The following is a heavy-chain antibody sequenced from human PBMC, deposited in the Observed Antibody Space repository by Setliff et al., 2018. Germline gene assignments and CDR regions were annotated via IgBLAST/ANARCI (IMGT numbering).Heavy chain of an antibody. V-gene: IGHV1-69*05. CDR1: GGTFTNYG. D-gene: IGHD3-22*01. CDR2: TIPMFGST. CDR3: VREGVDSRSSTDYRYYMDV. J-gene: IGHJ6*03. Sequence: SVKVSCKASGGTFTNYGVSWVRQAPGQGLEWMGGTIPMFGSTSYAQKFQGRVTIITDESTSTAFMQLSSLRSEDTAVYYCVREGVDSRSSTDYRYYMDVWGKGTTVTVSS.